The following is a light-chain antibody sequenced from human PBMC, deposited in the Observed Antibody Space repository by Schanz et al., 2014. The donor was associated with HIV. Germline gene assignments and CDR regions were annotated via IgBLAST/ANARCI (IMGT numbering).Light chain of an antibody. CDR3: SSSAGNHRLL. J-gene: IGLJ2*01. CDR2: GNS. V-gene: IGLV1-40*01. Sequence: QSVLTQPPSVSGAPGQRVTISCTGSSSNIGAGYDVHWYQQLPGTAPKLLIYGNSNRPSGVPDRFSGSKSGTSASLAITGLQAEDEADYYCSSSAGNHRLLFGGGTKLTVL. CDR1: SSNIGAGYD.